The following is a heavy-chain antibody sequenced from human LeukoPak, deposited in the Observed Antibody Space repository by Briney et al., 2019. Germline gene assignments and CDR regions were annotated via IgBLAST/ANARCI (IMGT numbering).Heavy chain of an antibody. CDR3: ARVSGEGYSYGYFDY. D-gene: IGHD5-18*01. J-gene: IGHJ4*02. CDR1: GGTFSSYA. CDR2: IIPIFGTA. V-gene: IGHV1-69*13. Sequence: ASVTVSFTASGGTFSSYAISWVRQAPGQGLEWMGGIIPIFGTANYAQKFQGRVTITADESTSTAYMELSSLRSGDTAVYYCARVSGEGYSYGYFDYWGQGTLVTVSS.